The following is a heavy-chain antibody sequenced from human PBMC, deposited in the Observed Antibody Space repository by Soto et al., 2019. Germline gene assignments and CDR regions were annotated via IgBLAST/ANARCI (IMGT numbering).Heavy chain of an antibody. J-gene: IGHJ3*02. V-gene: IGHV3-30-3*01. CDR1: GFTFSSYA. D-gene: IGHD6-19*01. CDR3: ARDSPYSSGWYAFDI. CDR2: ISYDGSNK. Sequence: GGSLRLSCAASGFTFSSYAMHWVRQAPGKGLEWVAVISYDGSNKYYADSVKGRFTISRDNSKNTLYLQMNSLRAEDTAVYYCARDSPYSSGWYAFDIWGQGTMVTVSS.